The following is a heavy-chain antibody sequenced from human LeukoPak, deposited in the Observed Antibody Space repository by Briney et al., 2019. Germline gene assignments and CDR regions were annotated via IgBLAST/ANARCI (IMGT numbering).Heavy chain of an antibody. CDR1: GFTFSSYS. J-gene: IGHJ4*02. Sequence: PGGSLRLSCAASGFTFSSYSMNWVRQAPGKGLEWVSVIYSGGSTYYADSVKGRFTISRDNSKNTLYLQMNSLRAEDTAVYYCARGQWDWGQGTLVTVSS. V-gene: IGHV3-66*01. CDR3: ARGQWD. CDR2: IYSGGST. D-gene: IGHD6-19*01.